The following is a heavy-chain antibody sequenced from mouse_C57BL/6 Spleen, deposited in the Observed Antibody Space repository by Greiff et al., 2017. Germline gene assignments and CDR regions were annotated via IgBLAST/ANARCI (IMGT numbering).Heavy chain of an antibody. CDR3: TRDLTGGGFAD. D-gene: IGHD4-1*01. CDR1: GYTFTDYE. J-gene: IGHJ3*01. Sequence: QVQLQQSGAELVRPGASVTLSCKASGYTFTDYEMHWVKQTPVHGLEWIGAIDPETGGTAYNQKFKGKAILTADKSSSPAYMELRSLTSEDSVVYYCTRDLTGGGFADWGQGTLVTVSA. CDR2: IDPETGGT. V-gene: IGHV1-15*01.